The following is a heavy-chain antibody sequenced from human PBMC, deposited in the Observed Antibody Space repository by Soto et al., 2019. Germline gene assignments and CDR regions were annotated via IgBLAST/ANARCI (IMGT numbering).Heavy chain of an antibody. CDR2: ISGSGGST. Sequence: ETLRLSCAASGFTFSSYAMSWVRQAPGKGLEWVSAISGSGGSTYYADSVKGRFTISRDNSKNTLYLQMNSLRAEDTAVYYCAKDVRLYCSGGSCYHNWFDPWGQGTLVTVSS. CDR3: AKDVRLYCSGGSCYHNWFDP. J-gene: IGHJ5*02. D-gene: IGHD2-15*01. CDR1: GFTFSSYA. V-gene: IGHV3-23*01.